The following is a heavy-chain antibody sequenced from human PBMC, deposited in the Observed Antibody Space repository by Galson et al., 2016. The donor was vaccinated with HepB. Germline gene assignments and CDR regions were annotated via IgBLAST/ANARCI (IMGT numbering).Heavy chain of an antibody. CDR1: GDSVSSNSAA. Sequence: CAISGDSVSSNSAAWNWIRQSPSRGLEWLGRTYYRSKWYHDYAVSVRSRILINPDTSKNHFSLQLNSVTPEDTAVYYCARTKWGWFDPWGQGTLVTLSS. CDR2: TYYRSKWYH. D-gene: IGHD2-8*01. J-gene: IGHJ5*02. CDR3: ARTKWGWFDP. V-gene: IGHV6-1*01.